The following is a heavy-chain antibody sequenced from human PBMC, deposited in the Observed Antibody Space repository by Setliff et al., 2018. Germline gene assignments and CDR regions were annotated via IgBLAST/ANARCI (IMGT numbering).Heavy chain of an antibody. V-gene: IGHV3-20*04. CDR3: AKDRVNDGIWDFDS. CDR2: IDQASHP. J-gene: IGHJ4*02. D-gene: IGHD1-20*01. CDR1: GFTFGDYG. Sequence: GESLRLSCAASGFTFGDYGLSWVRQGPGKGLEWVSGIDQASHPYYPDSMKGRFAISRDNSRNTISLQINDLRAEDTATYYCAKDRVNDGIWDFDSWGQGLLVTVSS.